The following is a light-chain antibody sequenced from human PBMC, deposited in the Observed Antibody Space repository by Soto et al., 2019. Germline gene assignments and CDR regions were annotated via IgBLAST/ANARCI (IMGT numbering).Light chain of an antibody. V-gene: IGLV1-51*01. CDR2: DNN. CDR3: ATWDRSLSVYVL. J-gene: IGLJ2*01. Sequence: QSVLTQPPSVSAAPGQKVTISCSGSSSNVGSNYVSWYQQLPGTAPKLLIYDNNKRPSGIPDQFSGSKSGTSATLDITGLQTGDEADYYCATWDRSLSVYVLFGGGTKLTVL. CDR1: SSNVGSNY.